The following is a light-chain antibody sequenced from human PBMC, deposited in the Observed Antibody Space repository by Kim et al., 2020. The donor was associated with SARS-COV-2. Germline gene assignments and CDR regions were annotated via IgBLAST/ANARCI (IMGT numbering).Light chain of an antibody. V-gene: IGLV1-44*01. J-gene: IGLJ3*02. CDR1: SSNIGRNT. CDR3: AAWDDSLNGWV. CDR2: TIN. Sequence: QSVLTQPPSASGTPGQRITISCFGSSSNIGRNTVTWYQQLPGTAPKLLIYTINQRPSGVPDRFSGSKSGTSASLAIGGLQSEDEANYYCAAWDDSLNGWVFGGGTQLTVL.